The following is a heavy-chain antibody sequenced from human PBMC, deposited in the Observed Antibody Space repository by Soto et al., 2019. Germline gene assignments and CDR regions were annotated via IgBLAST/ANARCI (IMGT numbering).Heavy chain of an antibody. V-gene: IGHV1-18*01. D-gene: IGHD2-21*01. CDR3: ARDPRKLAYCGGDCAFDI. CDR1: CYTFTRYG. CDR2: ISAYNGNT. J-gene: IGHJ3*02. Sequence: VSSVKVSCKASCYTFTRYGISWGRQAPGRRLEWMGWISAYNGNTNYAQKLQGRVTMTTDTSTSTAYMELRSLGSDDTAVYYCARDPRKLAYCGGDCAFDIWGQGTMVTVSS.